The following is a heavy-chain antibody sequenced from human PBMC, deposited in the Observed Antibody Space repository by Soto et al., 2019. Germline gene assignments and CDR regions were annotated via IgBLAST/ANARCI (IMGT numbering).Heavy chain of an antibody. CDR1: GFTFNNYA. CDR2: ITGSGDSA. Sequence: EVQLLESGGGWVQPGGSLRLSCAASGFTFNNYAISWVRQAPGKGLEWVSTITGSGDSAYYADSVKGRFIISRDNSKNTLYMQMHSLGAEDSAIYYCAKGRGTNYYYHMDVWGGGTTVTVSS. V-gene: IGHV3-23*01. D-gene: IGHD1-26*01. CDR3: AKGRGTNYYYHMDV. J-gene: IGHJ6*03.